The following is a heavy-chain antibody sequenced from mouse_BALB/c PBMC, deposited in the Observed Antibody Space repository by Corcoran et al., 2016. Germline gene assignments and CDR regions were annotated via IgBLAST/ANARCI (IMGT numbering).Heavy chain of an antibody. CDR3: AKWDWYFDV. J-gene: IGHJ1*01. Sequence: EVNLSQSGAELVNPWASVKLSCTACGININDTYMHWVKQRPEPGQEWIGRIDPANGNTKYDPKFQGKATITADTSSNTAYLQLSSLTSEDTAVYYCAKWDWYFDVCGAGTTVTVS. V-gene: IGHV14-3*02. CDR1: GININDTY. D-gene: IGHD1-3*01. CDR2: IDPANGNT.